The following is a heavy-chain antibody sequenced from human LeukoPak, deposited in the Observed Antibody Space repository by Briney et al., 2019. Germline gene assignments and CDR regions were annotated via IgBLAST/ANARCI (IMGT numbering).Heavy chain of an antibody. CDR3: AADSSNYYYYGMDV. J-gene: IGHJ6*02. CDR1: GFTFTSSA. V-gene: IGHV1-58*01. D-gene: IGHD6-13*01. CDR2: IVVGSGNT. Sequence: ASVKVSCKASGFTFTSSAVQWVRQVRGQRLEWIGWIVVGSGNTNYAQKFQERVTITRDMSTSTAYMELSSLRSEDTAVYYCAADSSNYYYYGMDVWGQGTTVTVSS.